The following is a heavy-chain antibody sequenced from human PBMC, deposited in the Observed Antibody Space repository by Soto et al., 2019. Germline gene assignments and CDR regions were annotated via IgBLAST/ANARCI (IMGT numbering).Heavy chain of an antibody. CDR1: GYSFTRHW. CDR3: ARQDIVTAQVRGVYFDP. J-gene: IGHJ4*02. D-gene: IGHD2-15*01. V-gene: IGHV5-51*01. Sequence: PGESLKISCKAYGYSFTRHWIGWVGQVPGRGLEWVAVIYPDDSDARYSPSFRGRGIISVDISINTVYLQWRSLKASDTAIYFCARQDIVTAQVRGVYFDPWGQGTPVTVSS. CDR2: IYPDDSDA.